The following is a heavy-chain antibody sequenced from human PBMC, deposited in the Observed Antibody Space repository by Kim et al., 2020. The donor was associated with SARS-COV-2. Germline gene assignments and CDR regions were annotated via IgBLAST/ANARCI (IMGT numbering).Heavy chain of an antibody. CDR1: GFDFSVYS. CDR2: IGTAGNDI. J-gene: IGHJ4*01. CDR3: ASYCCYVSCYSAY. Sequence: GGSLRLSCVASGFDFSVYSMIWVRQAPGKGLEWVSSIGTAGNDIYYGDSMKGRFTISRDNAKNSLYLQLNSLRVEDTALYYCASYCCYVSCYSAYWG. D-gene: IGHD2-15*01. V-gene: IGHV3-21*01.